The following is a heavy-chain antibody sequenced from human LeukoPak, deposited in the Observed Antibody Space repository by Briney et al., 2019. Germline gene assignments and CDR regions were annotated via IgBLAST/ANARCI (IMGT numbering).Heavy chain of an antibody. V-gene: IGHV1-8*01. J-gene: IGHJ1*01. CDR3: ARGSYYYDRSDYSGRFQY. Sequence: AASVKVSCTASGYTFTSYDINWVRQATGQGLEWMGWMNPNSGNTGYAQKFQGRVTMTRNTSISTAYMELSSLRSEDTAVYYCARGSYYYDRSDYSGRFQYWGQGTLVTVSS. CDR1: GYTFTSYD. CDR2: MNPNSGNT. D-gene: IGHD3-22*01.